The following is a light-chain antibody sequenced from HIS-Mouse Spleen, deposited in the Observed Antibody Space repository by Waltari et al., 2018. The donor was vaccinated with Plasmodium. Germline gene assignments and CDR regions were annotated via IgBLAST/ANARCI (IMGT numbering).Light chain of an antibody. CDR2: GAS. CDR1: QSVSSY. J-gene: IGKJ3*01. V-gene: IGKV3-15*01. Sequence: ETVMTQSPAPLSVSPGERATLSCRASQSVSSYLAWSQQKPGQAPRLLIYGASTRATGIPARFSGSGSGTEFTLTISSLQSEDFAVYYCQQYNNWSFTFGPGTKVDIK. CDR3: QQYNNWSFT.